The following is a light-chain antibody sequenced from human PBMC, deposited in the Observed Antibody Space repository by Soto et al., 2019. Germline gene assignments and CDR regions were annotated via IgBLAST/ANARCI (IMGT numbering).Light chain of an antibody. CDR2: DVS. CDR3: CSYAGSYTWV. V-gene: IGLV2-11*01. CDR1: SSDLGGYNF. J-gene: IGLJ3*02. Sequence: QSVLTQPRSVSGSPGQSVTISCTGTSSDLGGYNFVSWYQHHPGKAPKLMIYDVSKRPSGVPDRFSGSKSGNTASLTISGLQAEDEADYYCCSYAGSYTWVFSGGTQLTVL.